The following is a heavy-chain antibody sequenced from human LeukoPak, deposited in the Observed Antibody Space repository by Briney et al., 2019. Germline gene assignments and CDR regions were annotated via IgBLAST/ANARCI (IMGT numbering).Heavy chain of an antibody. Sequence: SETLSLTCIVSGGSIRSYSWNWIRQSPDKGLEWIGYIAHSGAISYKSSLKSRVTISVDTSKNQLSLKLTSVTAADTAVYYCARWDDSAWAFGNWGPGTLVTVSS. D-gene: IGHD6-19*01. CDR3: ARWDDSAWAFGN. J-gene: IGHJ4*02. CDR1: GGSIRSYS. V-gene: IGHV4-59*08. CDR2: IAHSGAI.